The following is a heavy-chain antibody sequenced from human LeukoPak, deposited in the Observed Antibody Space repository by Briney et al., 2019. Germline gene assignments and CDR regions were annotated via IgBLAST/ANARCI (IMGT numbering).Heavy chain of an antibody. CDR1: GFTFSSYG. CDR2: IWYDGSNK. CDR3: ARDADSSGWYYFDY. V-gene: IGHV3-30*19. Sequence: PGRSLRLSCAVSGFTFSSYGMHWVRQAPGKGLEWVAVIWYDGSNKYYADSVKGRFTISRDNSKNTLYLQMNSLRAEDTAVYYCARDADSSGWYYFDYWGQGTLVTVSS. J-gene: IGHJ4*02. D-gene: IGHD6-19*01.